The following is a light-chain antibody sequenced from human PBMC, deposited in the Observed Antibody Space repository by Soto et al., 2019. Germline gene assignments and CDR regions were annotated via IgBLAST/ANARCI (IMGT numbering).Light chain of an antibody. CDR3: HQYNSWPPST. V-gene: IGKV3-15*01. CDR2: DNS. Sequence: DRVMTQSPGTLSASPGERASLSCRASQSVNHNFLWYQQKPGQAPRLLLFDNSSRAPGGPARFSRSRTGTDFTLTINSLQAEDFLVYYCHQYNSWPPSTFGQGTRLEIK. J-gene: IGKJ5*01. CDR1: QSVNHN.